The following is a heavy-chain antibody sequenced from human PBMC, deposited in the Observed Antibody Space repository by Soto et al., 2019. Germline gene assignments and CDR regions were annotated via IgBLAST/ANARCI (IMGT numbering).Heavy chain of an antibody. CDR1: GYTFTNQG. CDR2: MNPNSGNT. V-gene: IGHV1-8*02. CDR3: ARDFSRITMVRGVIGWFDP. J-gene: IGHJ5*02. Sequence: ASVKVSCKASGYTFTNQGISWVRQATGQGLEWMGWMNPNSGNTGYAQKFQGRVTMTRNTSISTAYMELSSLRSEDTAVYYCARDFSRITMVRGVIGWFDPWGQGTLVTVSS. D-gene: IGHD3-10*01.